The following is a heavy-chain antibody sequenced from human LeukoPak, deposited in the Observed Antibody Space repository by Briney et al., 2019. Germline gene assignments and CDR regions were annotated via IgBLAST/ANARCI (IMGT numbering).Heavy chain of an antibody. V-gene: IGHV3-53*01. CDR2: IYSGGST. Sequence: GGSLRLSCAGSGFTVSSNYMSWVRQAPGKGLEWVSVIYSGGSTYYADSVKGRFTISRDTSKNSLYLQMNSLRAEDTAVYYCAELGITMIGGVWGKGTTVTISS. J-gene: IGHJ6*04. CDR1: GFTVSSNY. CDR3: AELGITMIGGV. D-gene: IGHD3-10*02.